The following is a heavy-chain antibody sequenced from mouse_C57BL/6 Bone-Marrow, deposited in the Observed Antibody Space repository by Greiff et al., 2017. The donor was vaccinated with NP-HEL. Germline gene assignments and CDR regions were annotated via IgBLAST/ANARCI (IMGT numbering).Heavy chain of an antibody. CDR2: IDPSDSYT. J-gene: IGHJ2*01. CDR3: ARIGGY. D-gene: IGHD3-1*01. CDR1: GYTFTSYW. V-gene: IGHV1-69*01. Sequence: QVQLQQPGAELVMPGASVKLSCKASGYTFTSYWMHWVKQRPGQGLEWIGEIDPSDSYTNYNQKFKGKSTLTVYKSSSTAYMQLSSLTSEDSAVYYCARIGGYWGQGTTLTVSS.